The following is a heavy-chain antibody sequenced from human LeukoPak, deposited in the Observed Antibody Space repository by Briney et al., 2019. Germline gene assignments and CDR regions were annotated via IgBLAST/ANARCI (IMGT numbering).Heavy chain of an antibody. CDR2: INPNSGGT. Sequence: ASVKVSCKASGYTFTGYYMHWVRQAPGQGLEWMGWINPNSGGTNYAQKFQGRVTMTRDTSISTAYMELSRLRSDDTAVYYCAREESGIAAVAVSECWFDPWGQGTLVTVSS. V-gene: IGHV1-2*02. CDR3: AREESGIAAVAVSECWFDP. J-gene: IGHJ5*02. D-gene: IGHD6-19*01. CDR1: GYTFTGYY.